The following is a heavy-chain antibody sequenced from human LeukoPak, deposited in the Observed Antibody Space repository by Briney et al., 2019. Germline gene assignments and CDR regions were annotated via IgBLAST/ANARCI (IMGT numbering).Heavy chain of an antibody. J-gene: IGHJ5*02. CDR1: GFTFSSYW. CDR3: GRVISWGWFDP. D-gene: IGHD1-26*01. CDR2: IKPDGNEI. V-gene: IGHV3-7*01. Sequence: GGSLRLSCAASGFTFSSYWMGWLRQAPGKGLEWVANIKPDGNEIYYVDSVKGRFTISRDNAKNSVYLRMNNLRAEDTALYFCGRVISWGWFDPWGQGTLVTVSS.